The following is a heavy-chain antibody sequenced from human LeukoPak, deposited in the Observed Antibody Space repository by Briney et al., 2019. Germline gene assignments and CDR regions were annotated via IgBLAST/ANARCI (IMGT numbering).Heavy chain of an antibody. Sequence: GSLRLSCAASGFTLSTYAMHWVRQAPGQGLDWVAFIRHDGSIKYYSDSVKGRFTISRDNSKNTLYLQMNSLRTEDTAVYYCARGDCSGDCYHPLYFWGQGSLVTVSS. CDR2: IRHDGSIK. V-gene: IGHV3-30*02. CDR1: GFTLSTYA. CDR3: ARGDCSGDCYHPLYF. J-gene: IGHJ4*02. D-gene: IGHD2-21*02.